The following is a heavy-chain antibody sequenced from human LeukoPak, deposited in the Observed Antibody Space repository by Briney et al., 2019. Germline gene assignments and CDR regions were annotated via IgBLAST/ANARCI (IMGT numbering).Heavy chain of an antibody. CDR1: GFTFSSYW. CDR2: IKQDGSEK. Sequence: PGGSLRLSCAASGFTFSSYWMSWVRQAPGKGLEWVADIKQDGSEKYYVDSVRGRFTISRDNAKNSLYLQMNSLRAEDTAVYYCARDSDGDYEGGDAFDIWGQGTMVTVSS. D-gene: IGHD4-17*01. CDR3: ARDSDGDYEGGDAFDI. J-gene: IGHJ3*02. V-gene: IGHV3-7*01.